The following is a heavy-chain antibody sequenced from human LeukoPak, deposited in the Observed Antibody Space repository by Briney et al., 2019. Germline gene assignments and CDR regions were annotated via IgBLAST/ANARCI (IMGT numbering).Heavy chain of an antibody. J-gene: IGHJ3*02. CDR2: ISSSYSYT. CDR1: GFTFSSYS. CDR3: ARDIRTVAVVVAATGDDAFDI. V-gene: IGHV3-21*01. D-gene: IGHD2-15*01. Sequence: GGSLRLSCEGSGFTFSSYSMNWVRQAPGKGLEWVSSISSSYSYTYYADSVKGRFTISRGNARNSVYLQMDNLRAEDTAVYYCARDIRTVAVVVAATGDDAFDIWGQGTMVTVSS.